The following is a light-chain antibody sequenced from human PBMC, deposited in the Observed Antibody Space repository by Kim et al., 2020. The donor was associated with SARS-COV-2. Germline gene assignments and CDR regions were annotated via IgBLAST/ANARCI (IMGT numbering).Light chain of an antibody. Sequence: ASVKLTCPLSSGHSSYVIAWHQQQPEKGPRYLMKVNSDGSHSKGDGIPDRFSGSSSGAERYLTISSLQSEDEADYYCQTWGSGIRVFGGGTKVTVL. CDR2: VNSDGSH. CDR1: SGHSSYV. V-gene: IGLV4-69*01. J-gene: IGLJ3*02. CDR3: QTWGSGIRV.